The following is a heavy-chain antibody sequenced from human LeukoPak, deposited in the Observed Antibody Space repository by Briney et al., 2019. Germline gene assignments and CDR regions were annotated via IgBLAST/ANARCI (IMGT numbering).Heavy chain of an antibody. D-gene: IGHD3-22*01. Sequence: LRLSRTASGFTFGDYAMSWFRQPPGKGLEWIGEINHSGSTNYNPSLRSRVTISVDTSKNQFSLKLSSVTAADTAVYYCARHAYYYDSSGYLHTPPGHKFFDYWGQGTLVTVSS. CDR1: GFTFGDYA. CDR2: INHSGST. V-gene: IGHV4-34*01. J-gene: IGHJ4*02. CDR3: ARHAYYYDSSGYLHTPPGHKFFDY.